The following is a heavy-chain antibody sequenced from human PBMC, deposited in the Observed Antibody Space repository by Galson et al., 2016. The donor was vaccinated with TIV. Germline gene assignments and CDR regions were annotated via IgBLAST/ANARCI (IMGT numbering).Heavy chain of an antibody. J-gene: IGHJ3*02. D-gene: IGHD2-21*01. V-gene: IGHV1-69*13. Sequence: SMKVSCKASGDTFSNHAIYWVRQAPGQRLEWMGGIIPIFTTPDYAQKFQGRLTIIADESTSTVHMQLSSLRSDDTALYYCARAGIVATKRGAFDIWGQGTMVTVSS. CDR2: IIPIFTTP. CDR3: ARAGIVATKRGAFDI. CDR1: GDTFSNHA.